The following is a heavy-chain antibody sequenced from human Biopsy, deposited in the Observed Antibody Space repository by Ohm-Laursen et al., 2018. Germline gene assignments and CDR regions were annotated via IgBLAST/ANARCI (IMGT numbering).Heavy chain of an antibody. J-gene: IGHJ4*02. D-gene: IGHD4-23*01. CDR1: GGSFTGHY. CDR2: ISCTGYT. Sequence: SETLSLTCTVSGGSFTGHYWSWIRQPPGKGLEGIGHISCTGYTSYNASLKSRVTISVDTSRNHFSLRLSSLTAADTAVYYCARGSNDFGGLYFPRWGQGTLLTVSS. V-gene: IGHV4-59*11. CDR3: ARGSNDFGGLYFPR.